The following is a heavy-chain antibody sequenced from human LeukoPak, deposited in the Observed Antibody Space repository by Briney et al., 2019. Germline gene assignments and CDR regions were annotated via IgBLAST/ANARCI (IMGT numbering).Heavy chain of an antibody. D-gene: IGHD3-3*02. CDR3: ARDRIFGVVIMSGFDY. V-gene: IGHV3-21*01. J-gene: IGHJ4*02. CDR2: ISSSSSYI. CDR1: GFTFSSYS. Sequence: GGSLRLSCAASGFTFSSYSMNWGRQAPGKGLEWVSSISSSSSYIYYADSVKGRFTISRDNAKNSLYLQMNSLRAEDTAVYYCARDRIFGVVIMSGFDYWGQGTLVTVSS.